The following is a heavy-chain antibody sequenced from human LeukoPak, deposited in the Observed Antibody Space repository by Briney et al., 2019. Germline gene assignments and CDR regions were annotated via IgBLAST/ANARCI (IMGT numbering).Heavy chain of an antibody. CDR2: ISSSGSTI. CDR1: GFTFSDYY. CDR3: AREVTRPYYFDY. J-gene: IGHJ4*02. Sequence: GGSLRLSCAASGFTFSDYYMSWIRQAPGKGLEWVSYISSSGSTIYYADSVKGRFTISRDNAKNSLYLQMNCLRAEDTAVYYCAREVTRPYYFDYWGQGTLVTVSS. V-gene: IGHV3-11*01.